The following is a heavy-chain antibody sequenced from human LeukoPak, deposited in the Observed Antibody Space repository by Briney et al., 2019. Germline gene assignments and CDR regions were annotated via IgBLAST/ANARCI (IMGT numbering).Heavy chain of an antibody. D-gene: IGHD6-13*01. V-gene: IGHV1-2*02. CDR2: INPNNGGT. CDR3: ARGAGATAGTWFDP. J-gene: IGHJ5*02. CDR1: GYTFTDYS. Sequence: ASVKVSCKASGYTFTDYSLHWVRQAPGQGLEWMGGINPNNGGTNYAEKFQGRVTMTGDTSITTAYMDLSRLRSDDTAVYYCARGAGATAGTWFDPWGQGTLVTVSS.